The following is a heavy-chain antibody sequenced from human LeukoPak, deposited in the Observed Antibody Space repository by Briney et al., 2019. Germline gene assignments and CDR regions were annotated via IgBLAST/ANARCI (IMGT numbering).Heavy chain of an antibody. V-gene: IGHV3-21*01. Sequence: PGGSLRLSCAASGFTFSSYSMNWVRQAPGKGLEWVSSISSSSSYIYYADSVKGRFTISRDNAKNSLYLQMNSLRAEDTAVYYCAREGYSSSWSNLYYFDYWGQGTLVTVSS. CDR3: AREGYSSSWSNLYYFDY. J-gene: IGHJ4*02. D-gene: IGHD6-13*01. CDR2: ISSSSSYI. CDR1: GFTFSSYS.